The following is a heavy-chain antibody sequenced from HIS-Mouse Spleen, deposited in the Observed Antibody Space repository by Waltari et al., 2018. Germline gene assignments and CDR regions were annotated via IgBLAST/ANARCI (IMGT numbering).Heavy chain of an antibody. CDR1: GGPIRSRSYY. CDR2: IYYSGST. Sequence: QLQLQESGPGLVKPSETLSLTRTVSGGPIRSRSYYWGWIRQPPGKGLEWIGSIYYSGSTYYNPSLKSRVTISVDTSKNQFSLKLSSVTAADTAVYYCAREIPYSSSWYDWYFDLWGRGTLVTVSS. J-gene: IGHJ2*01. D-gene: IGHD6-13*01. CDR3: AREIPYSSSWYDWYFDL. V-gene: IGHV4-39*07.